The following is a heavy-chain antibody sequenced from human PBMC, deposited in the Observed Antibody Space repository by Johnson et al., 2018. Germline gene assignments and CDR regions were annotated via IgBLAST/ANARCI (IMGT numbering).Heavy chain of an antibody. V-gene: IGHV4-59*12. CDR3: AKGPFYDARGYRWE. Sequence: QVQLQESGPGLVKPSETLSLTCTISGASIHSSYWTWIRQPPGRGLEYIGYIYYSGSTKYNPSLNSRATISGDTSMNHLSLKLRSVTAADTAVYYCAKGPFYDARGYRWEWGQGTLVTVSS. D-gene: IGHD4/OR15-4a*01. CDR2: IYYSGST. J-gene: IGHJ4*02. CDR1: GASIHSSY.